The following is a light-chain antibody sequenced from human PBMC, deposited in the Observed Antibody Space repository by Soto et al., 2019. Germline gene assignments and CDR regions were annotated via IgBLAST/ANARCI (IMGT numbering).Light chain of an antibody. V-gene: IGLV2-11*01. J-gene: IGLJ2*01. CDR1: YSDVGGYNH. CDR2: DVN. CDR3: QTWGTVTPVI. Sequence: QSVPTQPRSVSGSPGQSVTISCTGSYSDVGGYNHVAWYQQHPGKAPKLMIYDVNKRPSGVPDRFSGSKSGDTASLTISGLQAEDEADYYCQTWGTVTPVIFGGGTKVTVL.